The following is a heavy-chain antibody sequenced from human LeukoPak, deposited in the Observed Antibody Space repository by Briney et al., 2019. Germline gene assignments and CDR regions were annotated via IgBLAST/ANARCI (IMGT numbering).Heavy chain of an antibody. D-gene: IGHD1-26*01. J-gene: IGHJ4*02. V-gene: IGHV1-46*01. CDR3: AGEYSGSYAFDY. CDR1: GYTFTSYY. Sequence: ASVKVSCKASGYTFTSYYMHWVRQAPGQGLEWMGIINPSGGSTSYAQKFQGRVTMTRDTSTSTVYMELSSLRSEDTAVCYCAGEYSGSYAFDYWGQGTLVTVSS. CDR2: INPSGGST.